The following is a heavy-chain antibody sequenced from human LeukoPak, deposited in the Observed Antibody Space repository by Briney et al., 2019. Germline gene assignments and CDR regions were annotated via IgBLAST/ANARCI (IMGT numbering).Heavy chain of an antibody. Sequence: ASVKVSCKPSGRLFTIYGIAWVRQAPRQGLEWMGIINPSGGSASYAHKFEGRFTMTRDTSTSTVYIELSRLRAEDTAVYYCARDSKTSSLADPWGQGTLVTVSS. V-gene: IGHV1-46*01. J-gene: IGHJ5*02. CDR3: ARDSKTSSLADP. D-gene: IGHD2-2*01. CDR2: INPSGGSA. CDR1: GRLFTIYG.